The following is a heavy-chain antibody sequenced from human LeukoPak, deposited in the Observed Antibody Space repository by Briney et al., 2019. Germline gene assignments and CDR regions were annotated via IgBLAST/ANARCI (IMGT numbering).Heavy chain of an antibody. V-gene: IGHV3-48*03. J-gene: IGHJ4*02. CDR2: ISSSGSSI. CDR1: GFTFSSYE. D-gene: IGHD3-3*01. Sequence: GGSLGLSCVASGFTFSSYEMNWVRQAPGKGLEWLSYISSSGSSIYYADSVKGRFTISRDNAKNSLYLQMNRLRAEDTAVYYCARESYYDFWSGYYTGANYFDHWGQGTLVTVSS. CDR3: ARESYYDFWSGYYTGANYFDH.